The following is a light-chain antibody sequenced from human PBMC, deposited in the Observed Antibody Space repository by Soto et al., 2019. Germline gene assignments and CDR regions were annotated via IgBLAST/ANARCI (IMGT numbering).Light chain of an antibody. J-gene: IGLJ1*01. V-gene: IGLV2-14*03. CDR2: DVT. CDR1: SSDVGAYNY. CDR3: SSYRSSTLFV. Sequence: QSALTQPASVSGSPGQSIAISCTGISSDVGAYNYVSWYQQHPGKAPKLMVYDVTYRPSGVSNRFSGSKSGNTASLTISGLQSEDGADYYCSSYRSSTLFVFGTGTKVTVL.